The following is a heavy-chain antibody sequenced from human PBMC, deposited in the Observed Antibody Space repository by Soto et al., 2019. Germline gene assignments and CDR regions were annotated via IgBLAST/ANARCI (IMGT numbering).Heavy chain of an antibody. CDR3: AREQVWFGDYNWFDP. J-gene: IGHJ5*02. CDR2: ISAYNGNT. V-gene: IGHV1-18*04. D-gene: IGHD3-10*01. CDR1: GYTFTSYG. Sequence: QVQLVQSGAEVKKPGASVKVSCKASGYTFTSYGITWVRQAPGQGLESMGWISAYNGNTNYAQKLQGRVTMTTDTSTRTAYMELRSLRSEDTAVYYCAREQVWFGDYNWFDPWGQGTLVTVSS.